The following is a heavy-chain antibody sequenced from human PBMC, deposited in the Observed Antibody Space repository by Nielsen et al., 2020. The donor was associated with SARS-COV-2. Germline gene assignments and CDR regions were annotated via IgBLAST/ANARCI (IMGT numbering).Heavy chain of an antibody. D-gene: IGHD2-2*03. Sequence: GSLRLSCTVSGGSISSYYWSWIWQPPGKGLEWIGYIYYSGSTNYNPSLKSRVTISVDTSKNQFSLKLSSVTAADTAVYYCARGTLDSRFDPWGQGTLVTVSS. V-gene: IGHV4-59*01. CDR1: GGSISSYY. CDR3: ARGTLDSRFDP. J-gene: IGHJ5*02. CDR2: IYYSGST.